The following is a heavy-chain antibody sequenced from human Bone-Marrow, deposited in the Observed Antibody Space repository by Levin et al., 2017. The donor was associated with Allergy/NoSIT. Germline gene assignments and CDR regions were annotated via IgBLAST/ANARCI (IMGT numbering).Heavy chain of an antibody. CDR3: AKILFPGGSNLFDS. V-gene: IGHV3-23*01. CDR2: FSIRGGST. J-gene: IGHJ4*02. Sequence: AGGSLRLSCEASGFTFSSYDMSWVRQTAGKGLEWVSAFSIRGGSTYYADSVKGRFTISRDNSKNTLFLQMDSLRAEDTALYYCAKILFPGGSNLFDSWGQGTLVTVSS. D-gene: IGHD5-24*01. CDR1: GFTFSSYD.